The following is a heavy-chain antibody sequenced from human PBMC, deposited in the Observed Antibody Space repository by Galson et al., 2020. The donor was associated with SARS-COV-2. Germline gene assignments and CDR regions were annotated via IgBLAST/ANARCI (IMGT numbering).Heavy chain of an antibody. CDR2: ISDNGDRI. J-gene: IGHJ4*02. V-gene: IGHV3-23*01. Sequence: TGGSLRLSCAASGFTFSDYSMSWVRQTPVKGLEWVSGISDNGDRIYYADSVKGRFTLSRDNSKNTLYLEMNSLRAEDTAMYYCTKSHYPLISLIIGRGFDSWGQGTLVTVSS. CDR1: GFTFSDYS. D-gene: IGHD3-10*01. CDR3: TKSHYPLISLIIGRGFDS.